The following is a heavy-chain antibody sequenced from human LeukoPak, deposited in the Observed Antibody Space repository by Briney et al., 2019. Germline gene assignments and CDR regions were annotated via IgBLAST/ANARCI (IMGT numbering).Heavy chain of an antibody. CDR2: IKQDGSEK. CDR1: GFTFSSHA. J-gene: IGHJ4*02. V-gene: IGHV3-7*01. Sequence: GGSLRLSCAASGFTFSSHAMSWVRQAPGKGLEWVANIKQDGSEKYYVDSVKGRFTISRDNAKNSLYLQMNSLRAEDTAVYYCARGAPIYYDSSGYSFGGQGTLVTVSS. CDR3: ARGAPIYYDSSGYSF. D-gene: IGHD3-22*01.